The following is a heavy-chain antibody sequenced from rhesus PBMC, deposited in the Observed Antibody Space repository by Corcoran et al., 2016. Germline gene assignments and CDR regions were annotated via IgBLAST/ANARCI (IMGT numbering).Heavy chain of an antibody. D-gene: IGHD6-31*01. Sequence: QLQLQESGPGLVKPSETLSLTCAVSGGSISGGYGWCWIRQPPGKGLDWIGHIFGSIGSTYYNPSLNSRVTISTDTSKNKFSLKLSSVTAADTAVYYCARESSSGHYFDYWGQGVLVTVSS. V-gene: IGHV4S7*01. CDR2: IFGSIGST. J-gene: IGHJ4*01. CDR1: GGSISGGYG. CDR3: ARESSSGHYFDY.